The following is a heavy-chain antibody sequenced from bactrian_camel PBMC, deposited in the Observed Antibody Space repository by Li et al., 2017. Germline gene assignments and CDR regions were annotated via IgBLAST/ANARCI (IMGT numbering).Heavy chain of an antibody. J-gene: IGHJ4*01. D-gene: IGHD5*01. CDR3: AADPHGLGTCPDLPTALSGY. CDR2: MYIGDSST. CDR1: ELSYSTAC. V-gene: IGHV3S40*01. Sequence: VQLVESGGGSVQAGGSLRLSCAASELSYSTACMGWFRQAPGQEREWVASMYIGDSSTYYADSVKGRFTISQDSAKNTVYLQMNSLKPEDTAVYYCAADPHGLGTCPDLPTALSGYWGQGTQVTVS.